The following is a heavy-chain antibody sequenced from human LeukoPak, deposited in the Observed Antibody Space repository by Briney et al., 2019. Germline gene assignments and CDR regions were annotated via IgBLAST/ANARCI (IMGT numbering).Heavy chain of an antibody. D-gene: IGHD6-13*01. CDR2: IIPIFGTA. V-gene: IGHV1-69*01. CDR3: AKLGGYSSSWYYFDY. CDR1: GGTFSSYA. J-gene: IGHJ4*02. Sequence: GASVTVSCTASGGTFSSYAISWVRQAPGQGLEWMGGIIPIFGTANYAQKFQGRVTITADESTSTAYMELSSLRSEDTAVYYCAKLGGYSSSWYYFDYWGQGTLVTVSS.